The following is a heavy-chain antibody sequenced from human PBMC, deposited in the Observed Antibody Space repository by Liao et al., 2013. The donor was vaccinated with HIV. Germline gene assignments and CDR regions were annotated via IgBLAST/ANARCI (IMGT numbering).Heavy chain of an antibody. CDR3: ARMGTSTEYYDMWSGYYSHVQQGTHFDH. V-gene: IGHV4-34*01. Sequence: QVQLQQWGAGLLKPSETLSLTCAVHRGSFSGYYWSWIRQPPGKGLEWIGEVNHSGGTNYNPSLKSRVSISVDTSKNQFSLKLSSVTAADTAMYYCARMGTSTEYYDMWSGYYSHVQQGTHFDHWGQGTLVTVSS. J-gene: IGHJ4*02. CDR2: VNHSGGT. D-gene: IGHD3-3*01. CDR1: RGSFSGYY.